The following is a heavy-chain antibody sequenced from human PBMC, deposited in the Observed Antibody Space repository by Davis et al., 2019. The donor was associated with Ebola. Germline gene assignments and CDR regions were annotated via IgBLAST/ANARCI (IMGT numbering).Heavy chain of an antibody. V-gene: IGHV3-23*01. D-gene: IGHD2-15*01. CDR3: ARYCHYTDCSYFDC. CDR1: GFTFSNYD. J-gene: IGHJ4*02. Sequence: PGGSLRLSCPASGFTFSNYDMSWVRQVPGKGLEWVSTISASEGHTHYSDSVKGRFTISRDNSKDTLYLKMNSLRAEDTATYYCARYCHYTDCSYFDCWGQGTMVAVSS. CDR2: ISASEGHT.